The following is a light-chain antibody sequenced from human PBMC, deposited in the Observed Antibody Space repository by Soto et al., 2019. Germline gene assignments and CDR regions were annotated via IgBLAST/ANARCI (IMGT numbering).Light chain of an antibody. CDR3: QHYNSYSEA. CDR2: KAS. V-gene: IGKV1-5*03. CDR1: QTISSW. Sequence: DIQMTHSPSILSASVLYIVTITFRSSQTISSWLARYQQKPGKAPNLLIYKASHLENGVPSRFSGSGSGTEFTLTISSLQPGDFATYYCQHYNSYSEAFGQGTKV. J-gene: IGKJ1*01.